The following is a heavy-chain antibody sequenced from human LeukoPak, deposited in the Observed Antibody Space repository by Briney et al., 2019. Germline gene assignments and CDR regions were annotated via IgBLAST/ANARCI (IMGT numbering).Heavy chain of an antibody. CDR3: ARVGRYFDWPFDP. Sequence: SQTLSLTCTVSGGSISSGDYYWSWIRQPPGKGLEWIGDIYYSGSTYYNPSLKSRVTISVDTSKNQFSLKLSSVTAADTAVYYCARVGRYFDWPFDPWGQGTLVTVSS. V-gene: IGHV4-30-4*08. CDR2: IYYSGST. J-gene: IGHJ5*02. D-gene: IGHD3-9*01. CDR1: GGSISSGDYY.